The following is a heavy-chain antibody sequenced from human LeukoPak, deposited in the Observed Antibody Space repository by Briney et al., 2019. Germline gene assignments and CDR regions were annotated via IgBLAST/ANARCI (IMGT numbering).Heavy chain of an antibody. CDR1: GFTFASCA. CDR2: IGGSGVNT. V-gene: IGHV3-23*01. J-gene: IGHJ4*02. CDR3: TKAPFNGGRIFDY. Sequence: GGSLRLSCTASGFTFASCAMSWVRQAPGKGLEWVSTIGGSGVNTYYADSVKGRFTISRDNSKNTLFLQVSSLRTEDTAVDYCTKAPFNGGRIFDYWGQGTLVTVSS.